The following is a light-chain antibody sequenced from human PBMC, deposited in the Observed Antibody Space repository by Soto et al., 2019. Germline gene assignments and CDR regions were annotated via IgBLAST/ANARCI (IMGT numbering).Light chain of an antibody. V-gene: IGKV1-6*01. Sequence: AIQMTQSPSSLSASVGDRVTITCRASQDIKNDVAWYQQKPGKAPKLLIYAASSLQSGVPSRFSGSGSGTDFTLTVSSLQLEDFATYYGLQDYNYPYTFGQGTKVESK. CDR1: QDIKND. CDR2: AAS. CDR3: LQDYNYPYT. J-gene: IGKJ2*01.